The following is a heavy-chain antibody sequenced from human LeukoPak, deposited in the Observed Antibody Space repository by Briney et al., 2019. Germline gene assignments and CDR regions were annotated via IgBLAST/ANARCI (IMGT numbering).Heavy chain of an antibody. J-gene: IGHJ4*02. CDR2: ITGNSGAL. V-gene: IGHV3-9*01. CDR1: GFTFDYFA. Sequence: PGRSLRLSCTASGFTFDYFAMHWVRQVPGKGLHWVSGITGNSGALHYADSVKGRFTISRDNAKKSLYLQISILIPEYPALYYCGKEIVGTMLRGVIRSWGQGTLVSVSS. CDR3: GKEIVGTMLRGVIRS. D-gene: IGHD3-10*01.